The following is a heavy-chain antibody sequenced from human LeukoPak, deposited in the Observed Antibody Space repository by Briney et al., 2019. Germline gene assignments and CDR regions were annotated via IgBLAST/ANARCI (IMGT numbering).Heavy chain of an antibody. V-gene: IGHV3-30*18. Sequence: GGSLRLSCAASGFTFSSYGMHWVRQAPGKGLEWVALISYDGSNKNYADSVKGRFTISRDNSKNTLYLQMNSLRAEDTAVYYCAKDPAALDTAMANDALDIWGQGTMVTVSS. CDR2: ISYDGSNK. CDR1: GFTFSSYG. CDR3: AKDPAALDTAMANDALDI. D-gene: IGHD5-18*01. J-gene: IGHJ3*02.